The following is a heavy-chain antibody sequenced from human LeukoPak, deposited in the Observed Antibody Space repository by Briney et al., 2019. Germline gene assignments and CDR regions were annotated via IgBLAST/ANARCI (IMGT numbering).Heavy chain of an antibody. Sequence: SETLSLTCTVSGGSISSGSYYWSWIRQPAGKGLEWIGRIHTSGSINYNPSLKSRVTISLDTSKNQFSLKLSSVTAADTAVYYCARAPLIAGSFDPWGQGTLVTVSS. CDR2: IHTSGSI. CDR1: GGSISSGSYY. CDR3: ARAPLIAGSFDP. J-gene: IGHJ5*02. V-gene: IGHV4-61*02.